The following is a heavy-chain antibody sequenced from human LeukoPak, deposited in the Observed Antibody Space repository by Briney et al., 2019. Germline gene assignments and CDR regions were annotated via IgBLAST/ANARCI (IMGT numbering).Heavy chain of an antibody. V-gene: IGHV4-59*01. CDR2: IYYSGTT. D-gene: IGHD2-2*01. CDR3: ARRFCSSAGCHQTFNWFDP. J-gene: IGHJ5*02. Sequence: SETLSLTCTVSGGSINDYYWTWIRQPPGKGLEWIGYIYYSGTTTYNPSLRSRVTISLDTSKNQFSLKLSSVTAADTAVYYCARRFCSSAGCHQTFNWFDPWGPGTLVTVSS. CDR1: GGSINDYY.